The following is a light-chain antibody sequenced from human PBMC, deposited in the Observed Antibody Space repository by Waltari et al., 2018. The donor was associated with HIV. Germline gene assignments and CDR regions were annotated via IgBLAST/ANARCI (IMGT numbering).Light chain of an antibody. Sequence: SYELTQPPSVSVSSGQTAKITCSGDVLPRQYAYWYQQKSGQAPVLVISKDSERPSGIPDRFAGASSGTATTVTLTISGVQAEDEADYYCQSADKSGTLLLFGGGTKLTVL. CDR1: VLPRQY. CDR3: QSADKSGTLLL. V-gene: IGLV3-25*03. CDR2: KDS. J-gene: IGLJ2*01.